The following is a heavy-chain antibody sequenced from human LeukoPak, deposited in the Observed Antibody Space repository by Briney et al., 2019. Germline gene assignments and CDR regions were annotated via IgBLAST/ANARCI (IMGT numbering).Heavy chain of an antibody. CDR2: IYYSGST. CDR3: AGAYGYDEGYYYYGMDV. V-gene: IGHV4-61*08. CDR1: GGSISSGGYS. Sequence: SETLSLTCAVSGGSISSGGYSWSWIRQPPGKGLEWIGYIYYSGSTNYNPSLKSRVTISVDTSKNQFSLKLSSVTAADTAVYYCAGAYGYDEGYYYYGMDVWGQGTTVTVSS. D-gene: IGHD5-18*01. J-gene: IGHJ6*02.